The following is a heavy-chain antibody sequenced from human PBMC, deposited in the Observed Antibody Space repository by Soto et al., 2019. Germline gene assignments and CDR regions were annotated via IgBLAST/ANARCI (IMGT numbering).Heavy chain of an antibody. CDR1: GGSISSSSYY. Sequence: QLQLQESGPGLVKPSETLSLTCTVSGGSISSSSYYWGWIRQPPGTGLEWIGSIYYSGSTYYNPSLNSRVTIAVDTSKNQCSLKLSSVPAAATAVYYCARRRHPHFGEVAQGDYCGQGTLVTVSS. D-gene: IGHD3-16*01. J-gene: IGHJ4*02. V-gene: IGHV4-39*01. CDR3: ARRRHPHFGEVAQGDY. CDR2: IYYSGST.